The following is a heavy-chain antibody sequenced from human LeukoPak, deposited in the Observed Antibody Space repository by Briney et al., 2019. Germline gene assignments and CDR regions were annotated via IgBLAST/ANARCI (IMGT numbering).Heavy chain of an antibody. CDR3: ASTAGYSYALWFDP. J-gene: IGHJ5*02. D-gene: IGHD5-18*01. CDR2: IYYSGST. V-gene: IGHV4-59*01. CDR1: GGSISSYY. Sequence: SETLSLTCTVSGGSISSYYWSWIRQPPGKGLEWIGYIYYSGSTNYNPSLKSRVTISVDTSKNQFSLKLSSVTAADTAVYYCASTAGYSYALWFDPWGQGTLATVSS.